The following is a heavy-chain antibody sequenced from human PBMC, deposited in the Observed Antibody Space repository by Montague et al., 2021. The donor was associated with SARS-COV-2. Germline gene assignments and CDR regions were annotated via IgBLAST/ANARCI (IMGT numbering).Heavy chain of an antibody. Sequence: NYNPSLKSRVTIFIDKSKNHFSLQLSSVTAADTAVYYCSRGGTYHYGMDGWGQGTTVVVFS. J-gene: IGHJ6*02. D-gene: IGHD3-16*01. CDR3: SRGGTYHYGMDG. V-gene: IGHV4/OR15-8*02.